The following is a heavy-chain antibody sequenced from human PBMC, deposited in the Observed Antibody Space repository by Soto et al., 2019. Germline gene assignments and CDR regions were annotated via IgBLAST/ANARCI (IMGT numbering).Heavy chain of an antibody. V-gene: IGHV1-69*13. Sequence: SVKVSCKASGGTFSSYAISWVRQAPGQGLEWMGGIIPIFGTANYAQKFQGRVTITADESTSTAYMELSSLRSEDTAVYFCARGAVAGYNWFDPWGQGTLVTVSS. CDR3: ARGAVAGYNWFDP. CDR2: IIPIFGTA. D-gene: IGHD6-19*01. J-gene: IGHJ5*02. CDR1: GGTFSSYA.